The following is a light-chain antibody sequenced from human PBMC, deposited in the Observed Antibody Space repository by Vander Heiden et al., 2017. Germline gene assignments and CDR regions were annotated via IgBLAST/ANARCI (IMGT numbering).Light chain of an antibody. CDR2: DAS. J-gene: IGKJ5*01. CDR1: LDITNY. V-gene: IGKV1-33*01. Sequence: IQMTQSPSSLSASVVHKIKITSPASLDITNYLNWYQQKPGKAPKLLIYDASNLETGVPSRFSGSGSGTHFTFTISSLQPEDFATYYCQQYDYLPPTFGQGTRLEIK. CDR3: QQYDYLPPT.